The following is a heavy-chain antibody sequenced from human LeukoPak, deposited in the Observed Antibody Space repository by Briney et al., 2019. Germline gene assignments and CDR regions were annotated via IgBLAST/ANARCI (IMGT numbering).Heavy chain of an antibody. CDR2: ISTSSSTI. CDR3: AKDPYDSSGNDWFDP. CDR1: GFTFSSYS. V-gene: IGHV3-48*01. D-gene: IGHD3-22*01. J-gene: IGHJ5*02. Sequence: GGSLRLSCAASGFTFSSYSMNWVRQAPGKGLEWVSYISTSSSTIYYADSVKGRFTISRDNSKNTLYLQMNSLRAEDTAVYYCAKDPYDSSGNDWFDPWGQGTLVTVSS.